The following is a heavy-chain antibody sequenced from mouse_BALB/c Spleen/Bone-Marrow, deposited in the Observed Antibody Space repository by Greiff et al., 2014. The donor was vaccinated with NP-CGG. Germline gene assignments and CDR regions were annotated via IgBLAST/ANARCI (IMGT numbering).Heavy chain of an antibody. CDR2: INPSTGYA. J-gene: IGHJ2*01. V-gene: IGHV1-7*01. CDR3: ARDY. CDR1: GYTFTDTW. Sequence: QVQLQQSGPELAKPGASVKMSCKASGYTFTDTWIHWIKQRPGQGLEWIGYINPSTGYAEYNQNFKDKATLTVDKSSSTAYMQLSSLTSEDSVVYYCARDYWGQGTTLTVSS.